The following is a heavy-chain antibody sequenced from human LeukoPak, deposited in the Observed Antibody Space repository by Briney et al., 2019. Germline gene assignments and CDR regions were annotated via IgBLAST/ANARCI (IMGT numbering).Heavy chain of an antibody. J-gene: IGHJ6*02. V-gene: IGHV1-8*01. CDR1: GYTFTRYD. CDR3: ARGFYYYGLDV. Sequence: ASVKVSCKASGYTFTRYDINWVRQAPGQGLEWLGWMNPNNGNTGYAQKLQGRVTMTRSTSIDTAYMELNTLTSDDPAAYYCARGFYYYGLDVWGQGTTVTVSS. CDR2: MNPNNGNT.